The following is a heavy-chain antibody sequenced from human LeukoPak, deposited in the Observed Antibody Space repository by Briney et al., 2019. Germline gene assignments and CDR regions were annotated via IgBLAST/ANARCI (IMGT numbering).Heavy chain of an antibody. CDR2: IYHSGST. CDR3: ARLRRAATIPRYYYYMDV. J-gene: IGHJ6*03. Sequence: PSETLSLTCSVSGYSISSGYYWGWIRQPPGKGLEWIGSIYHSGSTYYNPSLKSRVTISVDTSKNQFSLKLSSVTAADTAVYYCARLRRAATIPRYYYYMDVWVKGTTVTISS. D-gene: IGHD5-24*01. V-gene: IGHV4-38-2*02. CDR1: GYSISSGYY.